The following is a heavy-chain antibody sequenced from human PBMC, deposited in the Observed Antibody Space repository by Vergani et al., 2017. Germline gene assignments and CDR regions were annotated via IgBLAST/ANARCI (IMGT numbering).Heavy chain of an antibody. Sequence: QVQLVQSGAEVRKPGASVSVSCKASGYTFIRYYIHWVRQAPGQGLKWMGIINPSGGSTSYAQKFQGRVTMTRDTSTSTAYMELSSLRSEDTAVYYCARDHCSSTSCYAGEGLDYYGMDVWGQGTTVTVSS. CDR2: INPSGGST. V-gene: IGHV1-46*01. D-gene: IGHD2-2*01. CDR3: ARDHCSSTSCYAGEGLDYYGMDV. J-gene: IGHJ6*02. CDR1: GYTFIRYY.